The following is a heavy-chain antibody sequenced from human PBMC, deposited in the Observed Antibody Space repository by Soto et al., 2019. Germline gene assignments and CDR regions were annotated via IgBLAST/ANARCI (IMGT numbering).Heavy chain of an antibody. CDR1: GYTFTSYA. Sequence: ASVKVSCKASGYTFTSYAMHWVRQAPGQRLEWMGWINAGNGNTKYSQKFQGRVTITRDTSASTAYMELSSLRSEDTAVYYCARGVLFGELWVYWGQGTLVTVSS. CDR2: INAGNGNT. D-gene: IGHD3-10*01. V-gene: IGHV1-3*01. J-gene: IGHJ4*02. CDR3: ARGVLFGELWVY.